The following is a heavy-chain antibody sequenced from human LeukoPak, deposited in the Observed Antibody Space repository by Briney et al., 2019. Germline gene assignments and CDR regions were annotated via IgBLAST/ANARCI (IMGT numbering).Heavy chain of an antibody. CDR1: GFTFSSNW. D-gene: IGHD3-22*01. CDR2: ISSSSSYI. V-gene: IGHV3-21*04. CDR3: ARDLIHRSGEADY. Sequence: GGSLRLSCAASGFTFSSNWMYWVRQAPGKGLVWVASISSSSSYIYYADSVKGRFTISRDNAKNSLYLQMNSLRAEDTAVYYCARDLIHRSGEADYWGQGTLVTVSS. J-gene: IGHJ4*02.